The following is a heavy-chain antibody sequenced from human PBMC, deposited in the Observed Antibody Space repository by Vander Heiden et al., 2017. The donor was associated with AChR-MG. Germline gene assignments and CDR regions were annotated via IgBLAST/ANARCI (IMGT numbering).Heavy chain of an antibody. Sequence: QVQLVESGGGVVQPGGSLRLSCAASGFTFSNYGMHWVRQAPGKGLEWVSFIRYDGNNKYYADSVKGRFTISRDNSKNTLYLQMNSLRAEDTAVYYCAKDAELLTSLDYWGQGTLGTVSS. CDR2: IRYDGNNK. J-gene: IGHJ4*02. CDR1: GFTFSNYG. CDR3: AKDAELLTSLDY. V-gene: IGHV3-30*02. D-gene: IGHD1-7*01.